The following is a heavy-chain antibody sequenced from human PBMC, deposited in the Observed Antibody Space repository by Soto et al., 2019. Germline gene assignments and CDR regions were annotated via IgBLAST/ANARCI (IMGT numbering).Heavy chain of an antibody. D-gene: IGHD6-19*01. CDR2: ISAYNGNT. Sequence: ASVKVSCKTSGYTLTSYGISWVRQAPGQGLEWMGWISAYNGNTNYAQKLQGRVTMTTDTSTSTAYMELRSLRSDDTAVYYCAREMAGNWFDPWGQGTLVTVSS. CDR3: AREMAGNWFDP. CDR1: GYTLTSYG. V-gene: IGHV1-18*01. J-gene: IGHJ5*02.